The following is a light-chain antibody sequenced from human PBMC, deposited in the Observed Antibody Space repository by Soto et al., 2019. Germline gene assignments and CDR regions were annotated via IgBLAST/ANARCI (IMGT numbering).Light chain of an antibody. J-gene: IGLJ2*01. V-gene: IGLV1-40*01. CDR3: QSYDSSLSGSVV. Sequence: XXCTGSSSNIGAGYDVHWYQQLPGTAPKLLIYGNSNRPSGVPDRFSGSKSGTSASLAITGLQAEDEADYYCQSYDSSLSGSVVFGGGTKLTVL. CDR1: SSNIGAGYD. CDR2: GNS.